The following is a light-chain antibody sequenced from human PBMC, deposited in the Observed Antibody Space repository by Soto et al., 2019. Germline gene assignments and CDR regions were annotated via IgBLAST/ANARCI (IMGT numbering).Light chain of an antibody. CDR2: MAP. J-gene: IGKJ1*01. CDR3: QQYNVYSPT. Sequence: DIQMTQSPSTLSASVGDRVTITCRASQSISSWVAWYQHKPGKAPNLLICMAPTLESGVPSRVSGSVSGTEFTLTITSLQPDDYATYYCQQYNVYSPTFGQGTKVEI. CDR1: QSISSW. V-gene: IGKV1-5*03.